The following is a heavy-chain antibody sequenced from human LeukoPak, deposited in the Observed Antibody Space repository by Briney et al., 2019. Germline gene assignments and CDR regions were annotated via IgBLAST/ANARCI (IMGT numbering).Heavy chain of an antibody. J-gene: IGHJ5*02. D-gene: IGHD6-13*01. CDR1: GYSISSGYY. V-gene: IGHV4-38-2*02. CDR2: IYHSGST. CDR3: ARDRQQLANLGWFDP. Sequence: PSETLSLTCTVSGYSISSGYYWGWIRQPPGKGLEWIGSIYHSGSTYYNPSLRSRVTISVDTSKNQFSLKLSSVTPEDAAVYYCARDRQQLANLGWFDPWGQGTLVTVSS.